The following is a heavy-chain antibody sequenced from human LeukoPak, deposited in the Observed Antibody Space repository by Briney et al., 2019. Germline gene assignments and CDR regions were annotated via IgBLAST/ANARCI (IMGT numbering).Heavy chain of an antibody. Sequence: ASVKVSCKASGYTFTVYYMHWVRQAPGQGLEWLGWINPSSGAINYARKFQGRVTMTRDSSISTAYMELNRLTSDDTAVYYCARGGDGYNSGPRGTYWGQGTLVTVSS. CDR2: INPSSGAI. J-gene: IGHJ4*02. V-gene: IGHV1-2*02. D-gene: IGHD5-24*01. CDR3: ARGGDGYNSGPRGTY. CDR1: GYTFTVYY.